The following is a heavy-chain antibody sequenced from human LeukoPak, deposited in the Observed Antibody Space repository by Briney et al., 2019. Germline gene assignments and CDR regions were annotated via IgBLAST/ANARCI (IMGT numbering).Heavy chain of an antibody. D-gene: IGHD3-3*01. CDR3: AKAPLGSGYYVFDY. Sequence: GGSLRLSCAASGFTFSSYWMHWVRQAPGKGLVWVSRINSDGSSTSYADSVKGRFTISRDNSKNTLYLQMNSLRAEDTAVYYCAKAPLGSGYYVFDYWGQGTLVTVSS. CDR1: GFTFSSYW. V-gene: IGHV3-74*01. J-gene: IGHJ4*02. CDR2: INSDGSST.